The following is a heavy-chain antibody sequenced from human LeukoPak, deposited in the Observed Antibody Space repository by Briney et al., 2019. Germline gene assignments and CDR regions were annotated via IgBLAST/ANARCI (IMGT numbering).Heavy chain of an antibody. CDR1: GFTFSTYG. CDR3: AKDMDSSGYSSLDY. Sequence: GTSLRLSCAASGFTFSTYGMPWVRQAPGKGLEWVSGISWNSGSIGYADSVKGRFTISRDNAKNSLYLQMNSLRAEDTALYYCAKDMDSSGYSSLDYWGQGTLVTVSS. D-gene: IGHD3-22*01. CDR2: ISWNSGSI. V-gene: IGHV3-9*01. J-gene: IGHJ4*02.